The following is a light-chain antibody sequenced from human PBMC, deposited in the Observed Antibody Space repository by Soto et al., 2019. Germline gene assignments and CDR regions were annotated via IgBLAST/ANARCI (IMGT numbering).Light chain of an antibody. CDR2: DAS. Sequence: DIQMTQSPSTLSASVGDRVTTTCRASQSISSWLAWYQQKPGKAPKLLIYDASSLESGVPSRFSGSGSGTEFTLTISSLQPDDFATYYCQQYNSRRTFGQGTKVEIK. CDR1: QSISSW. CDR3: QQYNSRRT. J-gene: IGKJ1*01. V-gene: IGKV1-5*01.